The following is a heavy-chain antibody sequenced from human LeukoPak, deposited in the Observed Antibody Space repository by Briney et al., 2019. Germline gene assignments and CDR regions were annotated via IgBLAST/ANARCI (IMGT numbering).Heavy chain of an antibody. CDR2: INHSGST. CDR3: ARGSTVVNGFMYYYYYYMDV. D-gene: IGHD4-23*01. Sequence: SETLSLTCAVYGGSFSGYYWSWIRQPPGKGLEWIGEINHSGSTYYNPSLKSRVTISVDTSKNQFSLKLSSVTAADTAVYYCARGSTVVNGFMYYYYYYMDVWGKGTTVTVSS. V-gene: IGHV4-34*01. J-gene: IGHJ6*03. CDR1: GGSFSGYY.